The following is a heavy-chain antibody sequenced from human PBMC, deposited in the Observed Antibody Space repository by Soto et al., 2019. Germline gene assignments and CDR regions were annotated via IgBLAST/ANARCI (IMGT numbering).Heavy chain of an antibody. CDR1: GGSISSSSYY. CDR2: IYYSGST. CDR3: ARPGIILTGYEY. Sequence: PSETLSLTCTVSGGSISSSSYYWGWIRQPPGKGLEWIGSIYYSGSTYYNPSLKSRVTISVDTSKNQFSLKLSSVTAADTAVYYCARPGIILTGYEYWGQGTLVTVSS. J-gene: IGHJ4*02. V-gene: IGHV4-39*01. D-gene: IGHD3-9*01.